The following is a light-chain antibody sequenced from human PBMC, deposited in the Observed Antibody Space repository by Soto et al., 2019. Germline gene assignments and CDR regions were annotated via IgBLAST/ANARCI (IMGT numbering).Light chain of an antibody. CDR1: QSVLYSTNNKNY. CDR2: WAA. Sequence: DIVMTQSPDSLAVSLGERATINCKSSQSVLYSTNNKNYLAWYQQKPGQPPTLLIYWAATRESGVPDRFSGSGSGTDFTLTISSLQAEDVAVYYCQQYYITPLTFGGGTKGEIK. CDR3: QQYYITPLT. J-gene: IGKJ4*01. V-gene: IGKV4-1*01.